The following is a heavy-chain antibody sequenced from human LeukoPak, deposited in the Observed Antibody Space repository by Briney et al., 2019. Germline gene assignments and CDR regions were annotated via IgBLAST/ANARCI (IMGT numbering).Heavy chain of an antibody. CDR3: ARVYYSNSYDYWYFDL. CDR1: GGSISSYY. V-gene: IGHV4-59*01. D-gene: IGHD6-13*01. CDR2: IYYSGST. Sequence: SETLSLTCTVSGGSISSYYWSWIRQPPGKGLEWIGCIYYSGSTNYNPSFKSRVTISVDTSKNQFSLKLSSVTAADTAVYHCARVYYSNSYDYWYFDLWGRGTLVTVSS. J-gene: IGHJ2*01.